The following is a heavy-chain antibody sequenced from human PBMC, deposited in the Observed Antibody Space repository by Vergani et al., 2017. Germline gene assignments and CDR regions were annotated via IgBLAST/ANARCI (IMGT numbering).Heavy chain of an antibody. CDR3: ARHVTQDYYNDSDYFDY. J-gene: IGHJ4*02. D-gene: IGHD3-22*01. CDR2: IYYSGST. CDR1: GGSIRSTFYY. Sequence: QVQLQESGPGLVKPSQTLSLTCTVSGGSIRSTFYYWGWIRQPPGKGLEWIGTIYYSGSTYYNPSLKSRVTISVDTSKNQFSLKLYSLTAADTAIYYCARHVTQDYYNDSDYFDYWGLGTLVTVSS. V-gene: IGHV4-39*01.